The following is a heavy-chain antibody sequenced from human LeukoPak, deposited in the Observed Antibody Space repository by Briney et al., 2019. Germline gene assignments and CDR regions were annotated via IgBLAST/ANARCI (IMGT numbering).Heavy chain of an antibody. Sequence: SETLSLTCAVYGGSFSGYYWSWIRQPPGKGLEWIGEINHSGSTNYNPSLKSRVTISVDTSKNQFSLKLSSVTAADTAVYYCARETMVRGVIYHWFDPWGQGTLVTVSS. CDR1: GGSFSGYY. D-gene: IGHD3-10*01. CDR3: ARETMVRGVIYHWFDP. J-gene: IGHJ5*02. CDR2: INHSGST. V-gene: IGHV4-34*01.